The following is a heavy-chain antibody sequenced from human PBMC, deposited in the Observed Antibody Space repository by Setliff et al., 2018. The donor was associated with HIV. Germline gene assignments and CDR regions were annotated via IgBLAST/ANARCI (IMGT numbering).Heavy chain of an antibody. V-gene: IGHV3-48*01. CDR2: ISSSGSTM. J-gene: IGHJ4*02. Sequence: GESLKISCAASGLTFNRYGLNWVRQAPGKGLEWISYISSSGSTMYYADSVKGRFAISRDNAKNSLYLEMNSLRAEDTAIYYCARDYNYIFDSWGQGVLVTVSS. D-gene: IGHD3-22*01. CDR1: GLTFNRYG. CDR3: ARDYNYIFDS.